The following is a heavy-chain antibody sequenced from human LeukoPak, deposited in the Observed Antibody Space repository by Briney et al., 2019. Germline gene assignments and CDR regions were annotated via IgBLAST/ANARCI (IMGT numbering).Heavy chain of an antibody. CDR3: ARGGVTAVTLFDY. V-gene: IGHV4-39*01. CDR1: GGSISSSSYY. CDR2: IYYSGST. D-gene: IGHD4-17*01. Sequence: PSETLSLTCTVSGGSISSSSYYWGWIRQPPGKGPEWIGSIYYSGSTYYNPSLKSRVTISVDTSKNQFSLKLSSVTAADTAVYYCARGGVTAVTLFDYWGQGTLVTVSS. J-gene: IGHJ4*02.